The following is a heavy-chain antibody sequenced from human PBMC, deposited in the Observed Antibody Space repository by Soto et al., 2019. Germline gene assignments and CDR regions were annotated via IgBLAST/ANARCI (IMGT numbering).Heavy chain of an antibody. V-gene: IGHV4-59*01. D-gene: IGHD3-10*01. Sequence: SETLSLTCTVSGDSISSYYWSWIRQPPGKGLEWIGYIYYSGSTNYNPSLKSRVTISVDTSKNQFSLKLSSVTAADTAVYYCAREVLRGVMVRWFDPCGQGTLVTVSS. J-gene: IGHJ5*02. CDR2: IYYSGST. CDR3: AREVLRGVMVRWFDP. CDR1: GDSISSYY.